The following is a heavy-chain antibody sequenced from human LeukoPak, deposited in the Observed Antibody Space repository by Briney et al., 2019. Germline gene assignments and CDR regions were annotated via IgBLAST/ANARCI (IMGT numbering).Heavy chain of an antibody. Sequence: GGSLRHSCVASGFTVSSNYMSWVRQAPGKGLEWVSVIYSGGSTYYTDSVKGRFTISRDNSKNTLYLQMNSLRAEDTAVYYCATGSGSYRTPYYYMAVWRTGTTVTVSS. CDR1: GFTVSSNY. CDR3: ATGSGSYRTPYYYMAV. J-gene: IGHJ6*03. CDR2: IYSGGST. D-gene: IGHD3-10*01. V-gene: IGHV3-53*01.